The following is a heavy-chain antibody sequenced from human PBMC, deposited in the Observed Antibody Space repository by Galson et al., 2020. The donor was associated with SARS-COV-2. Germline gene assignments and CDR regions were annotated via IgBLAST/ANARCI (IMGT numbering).Heavy chain of an antibody. Sequence: SETLSLTCTVSGGSISSDDYYWSWLRQPPGKALEWIRYSYYSGSTYYNPSLKSRVTMSVDTSKNQFALMLNSVTAADTAVYYCAREHSPDWFDPWGQGILGTVSS. CDR2: SYYSGST. V-gene: IGHV4-30-4*08. CDR1: GGSISSDDYY. J-gene: IGHJ5*02. CDR3: AREHSPDWFDP.